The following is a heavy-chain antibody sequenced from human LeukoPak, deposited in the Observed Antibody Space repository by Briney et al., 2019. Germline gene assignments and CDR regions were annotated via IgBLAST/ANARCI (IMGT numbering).Heavy chain of an antibody. D-gene: IGHD6-19*01. CDR2: ISYDGSKK. CDR1: GFTFSSYA. Sequence: GGSLRLSCVASGFTFSSYAMHWVRQAQGKGLEWVAVISYDGSKKYYADSVKGRFTISRDNSKNTLYLQMNSLRAEDTAVYYCARGYSSGWYNAFDIWGQGTMVTVSS. J-gene: IGHJ3*02. CDR3: ARGYSSGWYNAFDI. V-gene: IGHV3-30-3*01.